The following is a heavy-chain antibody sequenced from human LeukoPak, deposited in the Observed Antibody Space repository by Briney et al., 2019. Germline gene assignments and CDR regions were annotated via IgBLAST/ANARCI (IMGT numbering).Heavy chain of an antibody. CDR3: ANALYSTIFGVVITHFDY. Sequence: GGSLRLSCAASGFTFSSYAMSWVRQAPGKGLEWVSAISGSGGSTYYADSVKGRFTISRDNSKNTLYLQMNSLRAEDTAVYYCANALYSTIFGVVITHFDYWGQGTLVTVSS. J-gene: IGHJ4*02. D-gene: IGHD3-3*01. CDR2: ISGSGGST. CDR1: GFTFSSYA. V-gene: IGHV3-23*01.